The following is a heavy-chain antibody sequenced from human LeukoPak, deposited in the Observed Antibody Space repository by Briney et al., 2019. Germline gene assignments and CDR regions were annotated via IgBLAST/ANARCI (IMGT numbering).Heavy chain of an antibody. CDR3: AGDLDEPYYFDY. J-gene: IGHJ4*01. V-gene: IGHV4-39*07. D-gene: IGHD1-1*01. CDR2: IYYSGST. Sequence: SETLSLTCTVSGGSISSSSYYWGWIRQPPGKGLEWIGSIYYSGSTYYNPSLKSRVTISVDTSKNQFSLKLSSVTAADTAVYYCAGDLDEPYYFDYWGQGTLVTVSS. CDR1: GGSISSSSYY.